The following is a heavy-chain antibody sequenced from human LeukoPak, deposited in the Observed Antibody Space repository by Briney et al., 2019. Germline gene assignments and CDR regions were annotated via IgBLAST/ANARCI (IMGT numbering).Heavy chain of an antibody. J-gene: IGHJ3*02. CDR1: GFTVSSNY. Sequence: PGGSLRLSCAASGFTVSSNYMSWVRQAPGKGLEWVSVIYSGGTTDYKDSVKDRFIISRDNSKNTLYLQMSSLRAEDTAVYYCAKEMATMNAFDIWGQGTMVTVSS. V-gene: IGHV3-66*01. CDR2: IYSGGTT. D-gene: IGHD5-24*01. CDR3: AKEMATMNAFDI.